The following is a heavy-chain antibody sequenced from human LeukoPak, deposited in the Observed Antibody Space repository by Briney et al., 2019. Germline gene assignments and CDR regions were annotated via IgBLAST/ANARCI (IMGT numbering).Heavy chain of an antibody. D-gene: IGHD4-23*01. CDR3: ARQTPDYGGTGSDAFDI. CDR1: GGSISSSSYY. Sequence: SETLSLTCTVSGGSISSSSYYWGWIRQPPGKGLEWIGYIYYSGSTNYNPSLKSRVTISVDTSKNQFSLKLSSVTAADTAVYYCARQTPDYGGTGSDAFDIWGQGTMVTVSS. CDR2: IYYSGST. V-gene: IGHV4-61*05. J-gene: IGHJ3*02.